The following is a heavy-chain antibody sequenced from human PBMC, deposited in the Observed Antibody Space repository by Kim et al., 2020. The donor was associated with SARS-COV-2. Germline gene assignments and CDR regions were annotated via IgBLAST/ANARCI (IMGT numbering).Heavy chain of an antibody. CDR1: GFTFSSYG. CDR2: ISYDGSNK. Sequence: GGSLRLSCAASGFTFSSYGMHWVRQAPGKGLEWVAVISYDGSNKYYVDSVKGRLTISRDNSKNTLYLQMNSLRAEDTAVYYCAKDTVAGTFYYYGMDVWGQGTTVTVSS. V-gene: IGHV3-30*18. J-gene: IGHJ6*02. D-gene: IGHD6-19*01. CDR3: AKDTVAGTFYYYGMDV.